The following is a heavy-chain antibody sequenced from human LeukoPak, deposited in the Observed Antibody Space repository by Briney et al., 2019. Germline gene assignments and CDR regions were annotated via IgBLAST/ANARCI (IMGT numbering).Heavy chain of an antibody. D-gene: IGHD1-26*01. J-gene: IGHJ4*02. CDR1: GFTFNNYW. CDR3: ARQVSREDHFDY. CDR2: IKEDTSQK. V-gene: IGHV3-7*01. Sequence: GGSLRLSCAASGFTFNNYWMSWVRQGPGKGLEWVAHIKEDTSQKYYVGSVEGRFTISRDNARNSLYLQMNSLRGEDTAVYFCARQVSREDHFDYWGQGALVTVSS.